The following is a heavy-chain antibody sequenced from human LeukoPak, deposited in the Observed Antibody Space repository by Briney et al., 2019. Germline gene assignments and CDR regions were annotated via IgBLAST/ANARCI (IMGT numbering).Heavy chain of an antibody. D-gene: IGHD2-15*01. CDR1: GFTFSFYT. J-gene: IGHJ4*02. CDR2: ITEDSSYI. CDR3: AKRGYCSGGTCYYFDY. Sequence: GGSLRLSCAASGFTFSFYTMNWVRQAPGKGLEWVSSITEDSSYIYYADSVKGRFTISRDNSKNTLYLQMNSLRAEDTAVYYCAKRGYCSGGTCYYFDYWGQGTLVTVSS. V-gene: IGHV3-21*04.